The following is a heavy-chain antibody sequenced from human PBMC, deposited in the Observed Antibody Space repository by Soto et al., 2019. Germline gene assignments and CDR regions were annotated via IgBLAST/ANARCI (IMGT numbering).Heavy chain of an antibody. D-gene: IGHD2-15*01. CDR2: IYYSGST. Sequence: SETLSLTCTVSGGSISSGGYYWSWIRKHPGKGLEWIGYIYYSGSTYYNPSLKSRVTISVDTSKNQFSLKLSSVTAADTAVYYCAREKSEDYYYYGMDVWGQGTTVTVSS. CDR1: GGSISSGGYY. J-gene: IGHJ6*02. CDR3: AREKSEDYYYYGMDV. V-gene: IGHV4-31*03.